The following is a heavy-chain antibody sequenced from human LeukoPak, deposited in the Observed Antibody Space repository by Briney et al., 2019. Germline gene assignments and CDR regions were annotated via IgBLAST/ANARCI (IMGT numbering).Heavy chain of an antibody. CDR1: GGSISSGGYY. V-gene: IGHV4-30-2*01. Sequence: PSETLSLTCTVSGGSISSGGYYWSWIRQPPGKGLEWIGYIYHSGSTYYNPSLKSRVTISVDRSKNQFSLKLSSVTAADTAVYYCARVVLETGGSSSLFIDYWGQGTLVTVSS. CDR3: ARVVLETGGSSSLFIDY. D-gene: IGHD6-6*01. CDR2: IYHSGST. J-gene: IGHJ4*02.